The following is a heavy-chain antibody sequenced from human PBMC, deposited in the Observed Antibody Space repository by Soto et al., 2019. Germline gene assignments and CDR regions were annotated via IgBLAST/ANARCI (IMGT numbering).Heavy chain of an antibody. Sequence: TSETLSLTCSVSGVSIKSGGFYWTWIRQLPGKGLEWIGDIYYTGSTFYHPSLETRVTLSLDTSNNKFSLNLGSVTAADTAVYYCATQPRYDSSGYFYYWGQGTQVTVSS. D-gene: IGHD3-22*01. CDR2: IYYTGST. V-gene: IGHV4-31*03. CDR3: ATQPRYDSSGYFYY. J-gene: IGHJ4*02. CDR1: GVSIKSGGFY.